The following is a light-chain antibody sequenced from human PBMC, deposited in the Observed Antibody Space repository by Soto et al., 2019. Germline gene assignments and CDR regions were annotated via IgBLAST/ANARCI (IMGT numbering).Light chain of an antibody. Sequence: LTQPASVSGSPGQSITISCTGTSSDVGSYNLVSWYQQHPGKAPKLMIYEGSKRPSGVSNRFSGSKSGNTASLTISGLQAEDEADYFCCSYAGSSTYVFGTGTKVTVL. V-gene: IGLV2-23*01. J-gene: IGLJ1*01. CDR3: CSYAGSSTYV. CDR1: SSDVGSYNL. CDR2: EGS.